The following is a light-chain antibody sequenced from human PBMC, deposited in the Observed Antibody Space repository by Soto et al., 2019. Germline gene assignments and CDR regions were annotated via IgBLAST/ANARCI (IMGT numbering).Light chain of an antibody. V-gene: IGKV1-39*01. J-gene: IGKJ1*01. CDR2: AAS. CDR3: QQSYNSPQT. CDR1: QTIMTY. Sequence: DIQMTPSPSSLSASVGDEVTITCRASQTIMTYLNWYQLKPGEPPRLLIYAASSLQSGVPSRFSGSGSGTDFTLTISSLQPEDFATYSCQQSYNSPQTFGRGTKVDIK.